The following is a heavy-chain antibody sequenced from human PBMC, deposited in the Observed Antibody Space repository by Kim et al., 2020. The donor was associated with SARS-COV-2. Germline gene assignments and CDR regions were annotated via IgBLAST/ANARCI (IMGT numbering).Heavy chain of an antibody. J-gene: IGHJ4*02. Sequence: ADSVKGRFTISRDNSKNTLYLQMNSLRAEDTAVYYCAKFADYYDSMVGDYWGQGTLVTVSS. V-gene: IGHV3-23*01. D-gene: IGHD3-22*01. CDR3: AKFADYYDSMVGDY.